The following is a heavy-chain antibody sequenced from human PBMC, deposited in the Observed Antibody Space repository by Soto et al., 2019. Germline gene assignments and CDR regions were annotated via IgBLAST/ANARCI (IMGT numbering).Heavy chain of an antibody. CDR2: IYPGDSDT. V-gene: IGHV5-51*01. CDR1: GYSFTSYW. Sequence: PGESLKISCKGSGYSFTSYWIVWVRQMPGKGLEWMGIIYPGDSDTRYSPSFQGQVTISADKSISTAYLQWSSLKASDTAMYYCARLGSPGQGAGGLAYWGQGTLVTVSS. D-gene: IGHD2-8*02. CDR3: ARLGSPGQGAGGLAY. J-gene: IGHJ4*02.